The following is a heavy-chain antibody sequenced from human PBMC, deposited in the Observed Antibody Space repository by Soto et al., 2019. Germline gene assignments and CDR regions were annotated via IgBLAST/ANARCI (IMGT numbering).Heavy chain of an antibody. Sequence: QVQLAESGGGVVQPGGSLTLSGAGPGFSFSNDGMNWVRQAPGKGLEWVAAIFRDGNTKHYADSVKGRFSDSRDNSQNNLYVQMNSLRAEDTAVYYCTKWGASFHCDYWGQGALVTVSS. CDR2: IFRDGNTK. D-gene: IGHD3-16*01. CDR1: GFSFSNDG. CDR3: TKWGASFHCDY. J-gene: IGHJ4*02. V-gene: IGHV3-33*06.